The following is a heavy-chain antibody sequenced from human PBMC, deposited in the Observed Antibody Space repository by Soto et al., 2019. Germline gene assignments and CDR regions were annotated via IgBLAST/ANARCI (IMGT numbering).Heavy chain of an antibody. D-gene: IGHD2-2*01. Sequence: QVQLVQSGAEVKKPGSAVKVSCKTSGGTFREYAISWVRQAPGQGLEWLGGIIPIFGTINYAQNFQGRVTISADKSTSTAYMELRSLRSGDTAVYYCGRGYCTSTTCEDYYVMDVWRQGTTVTVSS. CDR3: GRGYCTSTTCEDYYVMDV. V-gene: IGHV1-69*06. CDR2: IIPIFGTI. CDR1: GGTFREYA. J-gene: IGHJ6*02.